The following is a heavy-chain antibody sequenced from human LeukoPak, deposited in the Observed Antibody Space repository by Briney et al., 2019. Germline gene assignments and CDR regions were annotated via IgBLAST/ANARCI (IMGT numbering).Heavy chain of an antibody. V-gene: IGHV3-23*01. CDR2: IISRGDKT. D-gene: IGHD1-26*01. CDR1: GSTFSGFA. J-gene: IGHJ6*01. CDR3: AKMKGHPLPKYYMDV. Sequence: GGSLRPSCAASGSTFSGFAMGSGRRTPGKGLGWVSGIISRGDKTLYAASVKGRFTISRDNSKNTLCLEMNSLGAEDTAIYYCAKMKGHPLPKYYMDVWGQGTTVTVSS.